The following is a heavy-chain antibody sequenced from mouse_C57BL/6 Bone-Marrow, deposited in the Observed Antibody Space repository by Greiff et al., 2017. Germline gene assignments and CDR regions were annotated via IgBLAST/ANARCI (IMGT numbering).Heavy chain of an antibody. J-gene: IGHJ3*01. CDR1: GFTFSSYG. CDR3: ARYWAWFAY. Sequence: EVMLVESGGDLVKPGGSLKLSCAASGFTFSSYGMSWVRQTPDKRLEWVATISSGGSYTYYPDSVKGRFTISRDNAKNTLYLQMSSLKSEDTAMXYCARYWAWFAYWGQGTLVTVSA. V-gene: IGHV5-6*01. D-gene: IGHD4-1*01. CDR2: ISSGGSYT.